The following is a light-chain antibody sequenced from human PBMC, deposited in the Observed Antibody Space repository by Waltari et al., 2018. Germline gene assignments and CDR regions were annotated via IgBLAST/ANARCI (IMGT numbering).Light chain of an antibody. Sequence: EIVLTQSPGTLSLSPGERATLFCRASQSIGKYLVWYQQKPGQAPRLLIYVASTMATVIPDRFSGGGSVTDFSLSITRLEPEDFAVYYCQHYVRLPATFGQGTTVEI. CDR2: VAS. V-gene: IGKV3-20*01. CDR3: QHYVRLPAT. CDR1: QSIGKY. J-gene: IGKJ1*01.